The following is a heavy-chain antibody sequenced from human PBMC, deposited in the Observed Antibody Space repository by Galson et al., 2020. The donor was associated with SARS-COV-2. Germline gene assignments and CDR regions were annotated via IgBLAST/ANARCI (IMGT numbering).Heavy chain of an antibody. V-gene: IGHV1-8*02. Sequence: GESLKISCKASGYTFTSYDINWVRQATGQGLEWLGWMNHNSGNTGYAQKFQGRLTMTRDYSITTAYMELSSLTFEDTAVYYCARGQKFWAPDYWGQGTLVTVSS. CDR3: ARGQKFWAPDY. CDR2: MNHNSGNT. D-gene: IGHD7-27*01. CDR1: GYTFTSYD. J-gene: IGHJ4*02.